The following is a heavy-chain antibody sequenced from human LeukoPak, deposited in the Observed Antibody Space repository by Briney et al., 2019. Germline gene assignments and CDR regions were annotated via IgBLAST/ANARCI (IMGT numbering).Heavy chain of an antibody. Sequence: GGSLRLSCAASGFTFSSYSMNWVRQAPGKGLEWVSYISSSSGTIYYADSVKGRFTISRDNAKNSLYLQMNSLRDEDTAVYYCARGYGSGSYYPYFDYWGQGTLVTVSS. V-gene: IGHV3-48*02. J-gene: IGHJ4*02. CDR1: GFTFSSYS. CDR3: ARGYGSGSYYPYFDY. D-gene: IGHD3-10*01. CDR2: ISSSSGTI.